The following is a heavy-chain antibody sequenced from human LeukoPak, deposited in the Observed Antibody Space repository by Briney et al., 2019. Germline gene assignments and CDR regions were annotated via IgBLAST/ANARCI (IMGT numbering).Heavy chain of an antibody. V-gene: IGHV5-51*01. D-gene: IGHD3-22*01. Sequence: PGESLRISCKGSGYNFASYWIGWVRQMPGKGLEWMGIIYPGDSDTRYRPSFQGHVTISADKSISTVYLQWSSLKASDTAMYYCAIHAHYFGKSGYGSWGQGTLVTVSS. J-gene: IGHJ4*02. CDR3: AIHAHYFGKSGYGS. CDR1: GYNFASYW. CDR2: IYPGDSDT.